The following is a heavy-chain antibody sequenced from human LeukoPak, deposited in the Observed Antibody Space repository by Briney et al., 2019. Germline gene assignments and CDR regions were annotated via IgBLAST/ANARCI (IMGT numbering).Heavy chain of an antibody. CDR3: AKDSSEYRTAYYFDY. CDR2: ISGSGGST. V-gene: IGHV3-23*01. CDR1: GFTFSSYA. J-gene: IGHJ4*02. D-gene: IGHD3-10*01. Sequence: GGSLRLSCAASGFTFSSYAMSWVRQAPGKGLEWVSAISGSGGSTYYAHSVKGRFTISRDNSKNTLYLQMNSLRAEDTAVYYCAKDSSEYRTAYYFDYWGQGTLVTVSS.